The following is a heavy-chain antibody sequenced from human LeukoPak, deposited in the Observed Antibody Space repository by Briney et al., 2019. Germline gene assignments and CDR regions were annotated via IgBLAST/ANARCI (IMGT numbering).Heavy chain of an antibody. CDR1: GFTFSDFA. CDR2: IRYDGSNK. J-gene: IGHJ3*02. V-gene: IGHV3-30*02. D-gene: IGHD1-26*01. Sequence: GGSLRLSCAASGFTFSDFAMHWVRQAPGKGLEWVSFIRYDGSNKYYADSVKGRFTISRDNSKNTLYLQMNSLRAEDTAVYYCAKTTIVGVTVDAFDIWGQGTMVTVSS. CDR3: AKTTIVGVTVDAFDI.